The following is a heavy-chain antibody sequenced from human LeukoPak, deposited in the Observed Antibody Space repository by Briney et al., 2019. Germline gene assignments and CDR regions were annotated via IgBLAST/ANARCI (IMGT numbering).Heavy chain of an antibody. J-gene: IGHJ6*03. CDR1: GGTFSSYA. V-gene: IGHV1-69*06. Sequence: SVKVSCKASGGTFSSYAISWVRQAPGQGLEWMGGIIPIFGTANYAQKFQGRVTITADKSTSTAYMELSSLRSEDTAVYYCARGGIHNCSGGSCSYYYYYYMDVWGKGTTVTVSS. CDR2: IIPIFGTA. CDR3: ARGGIHNCSGGSCSYYYYYYMDV. D-gene: IGHD2-15*01.